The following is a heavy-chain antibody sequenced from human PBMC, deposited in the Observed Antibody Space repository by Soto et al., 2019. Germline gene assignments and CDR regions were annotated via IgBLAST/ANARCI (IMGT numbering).Heavy chain of an antibody. CDR1: GYTFTGYY. D-gene: IGHD3-3*01. CDR2: INPNSGGT. V-gene: IGHV1-2*04. CDR3: ARGYYDFWSGYYRGWDYYYMDV. Sequence: GASVKVSCKASGYTFTGYYMHWVRQAPGQGLEWMGWINPNSGGTNYAQKFQGWVTMTRDTSISTAYMELSRLRSDDTAVYYCARGYYDFWSGYYRGWDYYYMDVWGKGTTVTVSS. J-gene: IGHJ6*03.